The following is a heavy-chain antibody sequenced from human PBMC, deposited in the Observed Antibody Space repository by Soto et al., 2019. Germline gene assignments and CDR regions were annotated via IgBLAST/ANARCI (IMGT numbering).Heavy chain of an antibody. Sequence: PSETLSLTCTVSGGSISSSSYYWGWIRQPPGKGLEWIGSIYYSGSTYYNPSLKSRVTISVDTSKNQFSLKLSSVTAADTAVYYCARRKITMVRGYLWDYFDYWGQGTLVTVSS. V-gene: IGHV4-39*01. D-gene: IGHD3-10*01. CDR3: ARRKITMVRGYLWDYFDY. J-gene: IGHJ4*02. CDR2: IYYSGST. CDR1: GGSISSSSYY.